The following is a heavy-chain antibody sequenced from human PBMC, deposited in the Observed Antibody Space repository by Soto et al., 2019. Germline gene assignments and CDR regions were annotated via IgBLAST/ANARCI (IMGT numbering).Heavy chain of an antibody. V-gene: IGHV4-59*02. CDR2: IYYSGST. CDR3: ASTYYDTSGFDY. CDR1: GGSVLSYY. J-gene: IGHJ4*02. D-gene: IGHD3-22*01. Sequence: SETLSLTCTVSGGSVLSYYWSWIRQPPGKGLEWIGYIYYSGSTNYNPSLKSRVTISVDTSKNQFSLKLSSVTAADTAVYYCASTYYDTSGFDYWGQGTLVTVSS.